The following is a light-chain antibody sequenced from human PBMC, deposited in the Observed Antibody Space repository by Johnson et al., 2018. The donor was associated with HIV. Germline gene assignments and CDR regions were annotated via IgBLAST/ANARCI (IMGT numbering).Light chain of an antibody. J-gene: IGLJ1*01. CDR1: SSNIGNNY. Sequence: QSVLTQPPSVSAAPGQKVTISCSGSSSNIGNNYVSWYQQLPGTAPKLLIYENNKRPSGIPDRFSGSKSGTSATLDITGPQTGDEADYYCATWDNSLKGVFGTGTKVTVL. CDR3: ATWDNSLKGV. V-gene: IGLV1-51*01. CDR2: ENN.